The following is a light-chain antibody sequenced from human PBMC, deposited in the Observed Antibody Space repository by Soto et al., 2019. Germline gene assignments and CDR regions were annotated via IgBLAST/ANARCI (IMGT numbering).Light chain of an antibody. Sequence: EIVLTQSPGTLSLSPGERATLSCRASQSVRSNYLAWYQQKPGQAPRLLIYGASSRATGIPDRFSGTGSGTDFTLAISRLEPEDFAMYYCQQYGGSPYTFGPGTKLEIK. J-gene: IGKJ2*01. CDR1: QSVRSNY. CDR2: GAS. CDR3: QQYGGSPYT. V-gene: IGKV3-20*01.